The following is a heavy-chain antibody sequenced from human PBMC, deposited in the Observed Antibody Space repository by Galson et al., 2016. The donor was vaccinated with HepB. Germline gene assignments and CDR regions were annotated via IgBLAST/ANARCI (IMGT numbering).Heavy chain of an antibody. D-gene: IGHD3-10*01. CDR3: ARAGSRVGFYLRFGFFDS. CDR2: IYSENNA. V-gene: IGHV3-53*01. J-gene: IGHJ4*02. Sequence: SLRLSCAVSGFSVSQNYMTWVRQAPGKGLEWLSVIYSENNAYYADSVKGRFTISRDNFRNTLHLQINSLRAEDAAVYYCARAGSRVGFYLRFGFFDSWGQGTLVTVSS. CDR1: GFSVSQNY.